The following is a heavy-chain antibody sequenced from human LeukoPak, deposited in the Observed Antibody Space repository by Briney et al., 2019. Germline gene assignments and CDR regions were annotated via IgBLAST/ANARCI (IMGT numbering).Heavy chain of an antibody. D-gene: IGHD6-13*01. V-gene: IGHV1-69*13. J-gene: IGHJ4*02. CDR2: IIPIFGTA. CDR3: ARDLGIAAAGTFDY. CDR1: GGTFSSYA. Sequence: SVKVSCKASGGTFSSYAISWVRQAPGQELEWMGGIIPIFGTANYAQKFQGRVTITADESTSTAYMELSSLRSEDTAVYYCARDLGIAAAGTFDYWGQGTLVTVSS.